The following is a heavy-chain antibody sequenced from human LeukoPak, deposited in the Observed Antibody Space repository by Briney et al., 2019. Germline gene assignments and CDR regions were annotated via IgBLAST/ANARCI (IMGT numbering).Heavy chain of an antibody. V-gene: IGHV1-46*01. CDR3: AREYYYDSSGYYYGTRFDP. CDR1: GYTFTSYY. D-gene: IGHD3-22*01. J-gene: IGHJ5*02. Sequence: ASVKASCKASGYTFTSYYMHWVRQAPGQGLEWMGIINPSGGSTSYAQKFQSRVTMTRDTSTSTVYMELSSLRSEDTAVYYCAREYYYDSSGYYYGTRFDPWGQGTLVTVSS. CDR2: INPSGGST.